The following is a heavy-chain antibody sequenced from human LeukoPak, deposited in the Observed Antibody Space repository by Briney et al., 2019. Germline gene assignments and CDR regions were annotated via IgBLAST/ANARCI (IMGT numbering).Heavy chain of an antibody. Sequence: GGSLRLSCAASGFTFSSYWMPWVRQAPGKGLVWVSRINSDGSSTSYADSVKGRFTISRDNVKNTLYLQMNSLRAEDTAVYYCARDRLPWSIAASFDPWGQGTLVTVSS. CDR2: INSDGSST. CDR3: ARDRLPWSIAASFDP. D-gene: IGHD6-6*01. J-gene: IGHJ5*02. V-gene: IGHV3-74*01. CDR1: GFTFSSYW.